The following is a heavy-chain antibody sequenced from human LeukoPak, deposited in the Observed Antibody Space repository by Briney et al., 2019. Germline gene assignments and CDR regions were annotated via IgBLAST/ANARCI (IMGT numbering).Heavy chain of an antibody. D-gene: IGHD3-10*01. CDR1: GGSISSSSYY. CDR2: IYTSGST. J-gene: IGHJ6*03. V-gene: IGHV4-61*02. CDR3: ARGYLISYYYYMDV. Sequence: PSETLSLTCTVSGGSISSSSYYWSWIRQPAGKGLEWIGRIYTSGSTNYNPSLKSRVTMSVDTSKNQFSLKLSSVTAADTAVYYCARGYLISYYYYMDVWGKGTTVTISS.